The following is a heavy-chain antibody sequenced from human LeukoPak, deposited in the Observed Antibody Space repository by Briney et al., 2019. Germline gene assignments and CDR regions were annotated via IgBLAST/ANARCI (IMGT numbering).Heavy chain of an antibody. CDR3: ARDLAMVRGARYRPYNWLDP. Sequence: ASVKVSCKASRGTFSSYALIWVRQAPGQGLEWMGGIIPTFGTAAYAQKFQGRVTISADESTSTAYMELSSLTSEDTAVYYCARDLAMVRGARYRPYNWLDPWGQGTLVTVSS. V-gene: IGHV1-69*13. CDR1: RGTFSSYA. CDR2: IIPTFGTA. J-gene: IGHJ5*02. D-gene: IGHD3-10*01.